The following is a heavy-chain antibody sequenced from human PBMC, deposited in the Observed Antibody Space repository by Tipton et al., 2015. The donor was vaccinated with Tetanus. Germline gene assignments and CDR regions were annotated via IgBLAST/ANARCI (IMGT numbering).Heavy chain of an antibody. CDR1: GGSIRGGTFY. CDR3: ARPQSGYFAPFGC. D-gene: IGHD3-3*01. J-gene: IGHJ1*01. V-gene: IGHV4-39*01. CDR2: IYESGDT. Sequence: TLSLTCTVSGGSIRGGTFYWGWIRQPPGKGLEWIGSIYESGDTYYIPSLKSRVTISVDTSKNQFSLNLNSMAGAGTGVCCGARPQSGYFAPFGCRGQGILVSVSS.